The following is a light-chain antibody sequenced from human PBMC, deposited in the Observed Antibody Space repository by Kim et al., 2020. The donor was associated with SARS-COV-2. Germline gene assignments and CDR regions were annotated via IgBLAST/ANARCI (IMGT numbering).Light chain of an antibody. Sequence: SYELTQPLSVSVALGQTARITCGGNDIGSKNVHWYQKKPGRAPVLVIYRDSDRPSGIPERFSGSNSGTTATLTISRAQAGDEADYYCQVWDSSTEVFGGGTQLTVL. CDR2: RDS. CDR1: DIGSKN. CDR3: QVWDSSTEV. V-gene: IGLV3-9*01. J-gene: IGLJ3*02.